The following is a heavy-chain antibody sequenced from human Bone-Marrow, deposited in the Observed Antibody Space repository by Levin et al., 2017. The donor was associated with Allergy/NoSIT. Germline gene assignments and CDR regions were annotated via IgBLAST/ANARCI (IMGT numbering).Heavy chain of an antibody. Sequence: SETLSLTCTVSGYSISGNTYYWGWIRQPPGMGRDWIGSINHSGSTYYNSSLQSRVTISVDTSKNQFSLKLTSVTAADTAVYYCARAGRYDYWSQGTLVTVSS. CDR3: ARAGRYDY. J-gene: IGHJ4*02. CDR1: GYSISGNTYY. CDR2: INHSGST. D-gene: IGHD3-9*01. V-gene: IGHV4-39*07.